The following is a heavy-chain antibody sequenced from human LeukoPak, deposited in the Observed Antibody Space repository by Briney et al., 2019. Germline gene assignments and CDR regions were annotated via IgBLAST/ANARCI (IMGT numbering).Heavy chain of an antibody. V-gene: IGHV4-59*01. Sequence: SETLSLTCTVSGGSTSSYYWSWIRQPPGKGLEWIGYIYYSGSTNYNPSLKSRVTISVDTSKNQFSLKLSSVTAADTAVYYCARRGLMTTVTPNAFDIWGQGTMVTVSS. D-gene: IGHD4-17*01. CDR1: GGSTSSYY. CDR2: IYYSGST. CDR3: ARRGLMTTVTPNAFDI. J-gene: IGHJ3*02.